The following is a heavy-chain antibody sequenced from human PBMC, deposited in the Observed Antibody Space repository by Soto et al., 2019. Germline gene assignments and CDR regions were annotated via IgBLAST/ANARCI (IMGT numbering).Heavy chain of an antibody. CDR1: VYTFTSNG. J-gene: IGHJ5*02. Sequence: SCKASVYTFTSNGMSWVQPAPGQGLEWMGWISPIYGKANYAQKFQGRVTITADESTSTAYMELSSLRSEDTAVYYCAADFWSGSPRLDPWGQGTLVTFSS. D-gene: IGHD3-3*01. V-gene: IGHV1-69*01. CDR3: AADFWSGSPRLDP. CDR2: ISPIYGKA.